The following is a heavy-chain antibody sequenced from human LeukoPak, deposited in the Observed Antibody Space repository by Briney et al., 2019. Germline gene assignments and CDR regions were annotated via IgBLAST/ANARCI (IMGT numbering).Heavy chain of an antibody. CDR2: ISSSGSTI. CDR3: ARDLGDSSVYYYWWSGRAFDI. CDR1: GFTFSDYY. Sequence: PGGSLRLSCAASGFTFSDYYMSWIRQAPGKGLEWVSYISSSGSTIYYADSVKGRFTISRDNAKNSLYLQINSLRAEDTAVYYCARDLGDSSVYYYWWSGRAFDIWGQGTMVTVSS. J-gene: IGHJ3*02. D-gene: IGHD3-22*01. V-gene: IGHV3-11*01.